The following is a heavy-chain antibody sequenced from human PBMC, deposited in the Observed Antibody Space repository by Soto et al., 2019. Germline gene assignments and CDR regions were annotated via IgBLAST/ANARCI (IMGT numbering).Heavy chain of an antibody. J-gene: IGHJ5*02. CDR3: ARERRTGFRYFDSSPWFDP. Sequence: ASVKVSCKASGGTFSSYAISWVRQAPGQGLEWMGGIIPIFGTANYAQKFQGRVTITADKSTSTAYMELSSLRSEDTAVYYCARERRTGFRYFDSSPWFDPWGQGTLVTVSS. D-gene: IGHD3-9*01. CDR1: GGTFSSYA. CDR2: IIPIFGTA. V-gene: IGHV1-69*06.